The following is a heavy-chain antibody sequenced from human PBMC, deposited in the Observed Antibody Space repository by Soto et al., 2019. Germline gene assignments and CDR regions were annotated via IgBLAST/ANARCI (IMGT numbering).Heavy chain of an antibody. V-gene: IGHV1-69*01. J-gene: IGHJ6*02. D-gene: IGHD3-22*01. CDR1: GGTFSSYA. CDR2: IIPIFGTA. CDR3: ARTYYYDSRGYPPNYHYYYYGMDV. Sequence: QVQLVQSGAEVKKPGSSVKVSCKASGGTFSSYAISWVRQAPGQGLEWMGGIIPIFGTANYAQKFQGRVTITADESTSTAYMELSSLRSEDTAVYYCARTYYYDSRGYPPNYHYYYYGMDVWGQGTTVTVSS.